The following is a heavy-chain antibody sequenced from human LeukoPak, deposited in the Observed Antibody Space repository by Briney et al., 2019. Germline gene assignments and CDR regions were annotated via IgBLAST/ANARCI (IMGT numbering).Heavy chain of an antibody. CDR3: ARLHYDILTGLGFDY. D-gene: IGHD3-9*01. Sequence: GGSLRLSCAASGFTFSSYWMHWVRQAPGKGLVWVSRINSDGSSTSYADSVKGRFTISGDNAKNTLYLQMNSLRAEDTAVYYCARLHYDILTGLGFDYWGQGTLVTVSS. V-gene: IGHV3-74*01. CDR2: INSDGSST. J-gene: IGHJ4*02. CDR1: GFTFSSYW.